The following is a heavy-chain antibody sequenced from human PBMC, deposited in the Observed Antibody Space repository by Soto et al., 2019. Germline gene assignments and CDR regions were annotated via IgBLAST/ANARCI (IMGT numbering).Heavy chain of an antibody. V-gene: IGHV1-69*06. CDR3: ATVEYYDFLSGVYYYYGMDE. J-gene: IGHJ6*02. D-gene: IGHD3-3*01. CDR1: GGTFSSYA. CDR2: IIPIFGTA. Sequence: SVKVSCKSSGGTFSSYAISWVRQAPGQGLEWMGGIIPIFGTANYAQKFQGRVTITADKSTSTAYMELSSLRSEDTAVYYCATVEYYDFLSGVYYYYGMDEWSQVTTVT.